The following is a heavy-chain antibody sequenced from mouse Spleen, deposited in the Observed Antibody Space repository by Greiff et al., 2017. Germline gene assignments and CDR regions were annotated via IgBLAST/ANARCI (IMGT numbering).Heavy chain of an antibody. CDR1: GFTFSDYG. J-gene: IGHJ4*01. CDR2: ISSGSSTI. D-gene: IGHD1-1*01. CDR3: ARRNYGSSYVGAMDY. Sequence: EVKLVESGGGLVKPGGSLKLSCAASGFTFSDYGMHWVRQAPEKGLEWVAYISSGSSTIYYADTVKGRFTISRDNAKNTLFLQMTSLRSEDTAMYYCARRNYGSSYVGAMDYWGQGTSVTVSS. V-gene: IGHV5-17*01.